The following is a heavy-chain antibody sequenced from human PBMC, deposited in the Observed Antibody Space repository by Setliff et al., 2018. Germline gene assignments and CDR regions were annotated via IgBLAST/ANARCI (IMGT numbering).Heavy chain of an antibody. CDR2: IISNSLTI. V-gene: IGHV3-48*01. CDR3: ARDEVNCSGSKCYSGFDS. D-gene: IGHD2-15*01. J-gene: IGHJ4*02. CDR1: GFNFNLYN. Sequence: GESLKISCAASGFNFNLYNMNWVRQAPGKGLEWVSYIISNSLTIHYADSVRGRFTVSRDNARNSLYLLMNNLRAEDTAVYYCARDEVNCSGSKCYSGFDSWGQGTLVTVSS.